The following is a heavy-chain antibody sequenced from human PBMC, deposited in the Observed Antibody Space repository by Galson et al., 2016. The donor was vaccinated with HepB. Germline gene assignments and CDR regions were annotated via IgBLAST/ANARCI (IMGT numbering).Heavy chain of an antibody. J-gene: IGHJ6*03. CDR1: GFTFSNNG. CDR2: IWYDGSNK. D-gene: IGHD3-16*02. Sequence: SLRLSCAASGFTFSNNGMHWVRQAPGKGLEWVAVIWYDGSNKYYADPVKGRFTISRGNSKNTLYLQMNRLRAGDTAVYYCARDGYVWGSYRPSRYYHYYMGVWGKGTTVTVSS. V-gene: IGHV3-33*01. CDR3: ARDGYVWGSYRPSRYYHYYMGV.